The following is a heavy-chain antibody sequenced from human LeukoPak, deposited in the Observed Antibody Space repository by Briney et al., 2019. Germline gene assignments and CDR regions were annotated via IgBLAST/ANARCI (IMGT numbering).Heavy chain of an antibody. D-gene: IGHD1-26*01. CDR3: ARSLIPQVGALHY. CDR1: GSTFSSYS. J-gene: IGHJ4*02. V-gene: IGHV3-21*01. CDR2: ISSSSSYI. Sequence: GGSLRLSCAASGSTFSSYSMNWVRQAPGKGLEWVSSISSSSSYIYYADSVKGRFTISRDNAKNSLYLQMNSLRAEDTAVYYCARSLIPQVGALHYWGQGTLVTVSS.